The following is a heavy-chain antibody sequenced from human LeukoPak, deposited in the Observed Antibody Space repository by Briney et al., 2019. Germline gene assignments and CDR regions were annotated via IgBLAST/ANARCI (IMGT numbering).Heavy chain of an antibody. CDR3: ATGYSSWYPDAFDI. D-gene: IGHD6-13*01. Sequence: SETLSLTCTVSGGSISSYYWSWIRQPPGNGLEWIGYIYYSGSTNYNPSLKSRVTISVDTSKNQFSLKLSSVTAADTAVYYYATGYSSWYPDAFDIWGQGTMVTVSS. CDR1: GGSISSYY. V-gene: IGHV4-59*08. CDR2: IYYSGST. J-gene: IGHJ3*02.